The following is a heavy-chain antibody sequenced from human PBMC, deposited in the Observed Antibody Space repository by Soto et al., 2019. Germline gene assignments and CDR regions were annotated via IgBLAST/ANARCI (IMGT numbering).Heavy chain of an antibody. CDR3: ASRVVITAEDYYFDY. CDR2: ISAYNGNT. CDR1: GYTFTSYG. J-gene: IGHJ4*02. V-gene: IGHV1-18*01. D-gene: IGHD3-22*01. Sequence: QVQLVQSGAEVKKPGASVKVSCKASGYTFTSYGISWVRQAPGQGLEWMGWISAYNGNTNYAQKLQGRVTMTTDTSTSTASMELRSLRSDDTAVYYCASRVVITAEDYYFDYWGQGTMVTVSS.